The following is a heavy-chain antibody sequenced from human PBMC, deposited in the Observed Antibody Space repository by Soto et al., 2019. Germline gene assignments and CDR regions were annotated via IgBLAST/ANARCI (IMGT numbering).Heavy chain of an antibody. Sequence: EVQLLASGGGWVQPGGSLRLSCAASGFTFSSYAMNWVRPAPRKGLEWVSVISGSGGSTYYADSVKGRFTISRDNSKNTLYLQMNSLRAEDTAVYYWASLSSGWYFDYWGQGTLVTVSS. D-gene: IGHD6-19*01. CDR1: GFTFSSYA. CDR3: ASLSSGWYFDY. J-gene: IGHJ4*02. V-gene: IGHV3-23*01. CDR2: ISGSGGST.